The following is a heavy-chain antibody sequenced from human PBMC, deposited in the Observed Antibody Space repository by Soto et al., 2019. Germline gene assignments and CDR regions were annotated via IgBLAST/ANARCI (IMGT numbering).Heavy chain of an antibody. CDR2: ISAGGGSS. Sequence: GGSLRLSCAVSGFTFSSDALSWARQTPGKGLQWVSSISAGGGSSYYADSVKGRFTISRDNSKHTLYLQMNSLRAEDTAVYYCAKQDGGIFSGSYLGSWGQGTLVTVSS. J-gene: IGHJ4*02. CDR1: GFTFSSDA. CDR3: AKQDGGIFSGSYLGS. V-gene: IGHV3-23*01. D-gene: IGHD1-26*01.